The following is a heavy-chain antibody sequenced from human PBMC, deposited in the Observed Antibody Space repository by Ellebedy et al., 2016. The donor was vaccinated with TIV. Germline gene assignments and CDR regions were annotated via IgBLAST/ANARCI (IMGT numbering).Heavy chain of an antibody. D-gene: IGHD6-19*01. CDR2: IDYYGSP. Sequence: SETLSLTXTVSGGSVSSTGDHWSWIRQPPGKGLEWIGYIDYYGSPYYNPSLKSRVTISVDTSKNRFSLSLSSVTAADTAVYYCARTVAYTPELGWIDPWGQGTLVTVSS. CDR3: ARTVAYTPELGWIDP. CDR1: GGSVSSTGDH. V-gene: IGHV4-61*03. J-gene: IGHJ5*02.